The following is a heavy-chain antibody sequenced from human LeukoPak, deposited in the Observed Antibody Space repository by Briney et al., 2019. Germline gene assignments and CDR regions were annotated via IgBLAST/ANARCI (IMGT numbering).Heavy chain of an antibody. Sequence: GGSLRLSCAASGFTFSSYAMSWVRQAPGKWLEWVSAISGSGGSTYYADSVKGRFTISRDNSKNTLYLQMNSLRAEDTAVYYCAKGDTDSSGYYYSIFDYWGQGTLVTVSS. CDR2: ISGSGGST. V-gene: IGHV3-23*01. J-gene: IGHJ4*02. CDR3: AKGDTDSSGYYYSIFDY. D-gene: IGHD3-22*01. CDR1: GFTFSSYA.